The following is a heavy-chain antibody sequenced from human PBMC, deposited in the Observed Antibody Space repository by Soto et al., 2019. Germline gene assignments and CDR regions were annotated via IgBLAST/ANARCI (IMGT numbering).Heavy chain of an antibody. CDR1: GYTLTELS. CDR2: FDPEDGET. J-gene: IGHJ6*02. D-gene: IGHD2-15*01. Sequence: GASVKVSCKVSGYTLTELSMHWVRQAPGKGLEWMGGFDPEDGETIYAQKFQGRVTMTEDTSTDTAYMELSSLRSEDTAVYYCATDGGGYYGMDVWGQGTTVTVS. V-gene: IGHV1-24*01. CDR3: ATDGGGYYGMDV.